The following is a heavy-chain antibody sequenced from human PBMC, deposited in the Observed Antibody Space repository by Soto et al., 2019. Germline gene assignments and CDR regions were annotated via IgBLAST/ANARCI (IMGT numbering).Heavy chain of an antibody. CDR3: ARDEIVAAGTGYYYYGMDV. Sequence: PGGSLRLSCAASGFTFSSYGMHWVRQAPGQGLEWVAAIWYDGSNKYYADSVKGRFTISRDNSKNTLYLQMNSLRAEDTAVYYCARDEIVAAGTGYYYYGMDVWGQGTTVTVSS. J-gene: IGHJ6*02. D-gene: IGHD6-13*01. CDR2: IWYDGSNK. V-gene: IGHV3-33*01. CDR1: GFTFSSYG.